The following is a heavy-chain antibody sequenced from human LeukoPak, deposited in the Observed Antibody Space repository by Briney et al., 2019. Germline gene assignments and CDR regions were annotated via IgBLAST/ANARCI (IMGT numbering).Heavy chain of an antibody. CDR2: IYHSGST. Sequence: PSQTLSLTCAVSGGSISSGGYSWSWIRQPPGKSLEWIGYIYHSGSTYYNPSLKSRVTISVDRSKNQFSLKLSSVTAADTAVYYCASQTYYYDSSGYLISEYFQHWGQGTLVTVSS. CDR3: ASQTYYYDSSGYLISEYFQH. J-gene: IGHJ1*01. D-gene: IGHD3-22*01. V-gene: IGHV4-30-2*01. CDR1: GGSISSGGYS.